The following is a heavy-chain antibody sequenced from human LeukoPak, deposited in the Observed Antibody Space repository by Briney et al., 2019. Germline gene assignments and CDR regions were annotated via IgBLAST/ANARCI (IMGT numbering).Heavy chain of an antibody. D-gene: IGHD1-1*01. CDR3: ARAFYNWNDVGAFDI. V-gene: IGHV1-2*02. Sequence: GASVKVSCKASGYTFTGYYMHWVRQAPGQGLEWMGWINPNSGGTNYAQKFQGRVTMTRDTSISTAYMELSRLRSDDTAVYYCARAFYNWNDVGAFDIWGQGTMVTVSS. CDR1: GYTFTGYY. CDR2: INPNSGGT. J-gene: IGHJ3*02.